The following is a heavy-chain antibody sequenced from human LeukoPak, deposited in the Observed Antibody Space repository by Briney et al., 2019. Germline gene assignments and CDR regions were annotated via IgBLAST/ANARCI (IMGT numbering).Heavy chain of an antibody. Sequence: TSVKVSCKASGGTFSSYAISWVRRAPGQGLEWMGGIIPIFGTANYAQKFQGRVTITTDESTSTAYMELSILRSEDTAVYYCARGAVTGNFQHWGQGTLVTVSS. CDR1: GGTFSSYA. V-gene: IGHV1-69*05. CDR2: IIPIFGTA. CDR3: ARGAVTGNFQH. D-gene: IGHD2-21*02. J-gene: IGHJ1*01.